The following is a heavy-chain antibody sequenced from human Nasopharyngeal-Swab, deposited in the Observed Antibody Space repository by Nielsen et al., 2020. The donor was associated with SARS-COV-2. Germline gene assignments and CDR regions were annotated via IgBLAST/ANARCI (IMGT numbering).Heavy chain of an antibody. CDR1: GGSISTYY. J-gene: IGHJ3*02. Sequence: SETLSLTCTVSGGSISTYYWNWIRQPPGKGLEWIGYAYYTGSTYYNPSLKSRVTISVDTSKNQFSLKLSSVTAADTAVYYCAREFYDILTGDAFDIWGQGTMVTVSS. CDR3: AREFYDILTGDAFDI. D-gene: IGHD3-9*01. V-gene: IGHV4-59*12. CDR2: AYYTGST.